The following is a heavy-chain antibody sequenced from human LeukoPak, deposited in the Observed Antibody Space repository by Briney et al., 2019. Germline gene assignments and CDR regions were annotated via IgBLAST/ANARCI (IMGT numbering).Heavy chain of an antibody. CDR2: IYYSGST. V-gene: IGHV4-39*07. D-gene: IGHD3-16*01. CDR3: ARLLYDYPNYYYYYMDV. CDR1: GGSISSNSYY. J-gene: IGHJ6*03. Sequence: PSETLSLTCAVSGGSISSNSYYWGWIRRPPGKGLEWIGSIYYSGSTNYNPSLKSRVTISVDTSKNQFSLKLSSVTAADTAVYYCARLLYDYPNYYYYYMDVWGKGTTVTVSS.